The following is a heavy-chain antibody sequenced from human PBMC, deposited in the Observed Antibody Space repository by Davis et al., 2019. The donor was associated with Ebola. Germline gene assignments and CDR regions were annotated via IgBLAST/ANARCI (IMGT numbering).Heavy chain of an antibody. CDR1: GFTVSSNY. J-gene: IGHJ6*02. D-gene: IGHD4-17*01. CDR3: ARRFLDYGDLYYYYGTDV. CDR2: IYSGGST. Sequence: GESLKISCTASGFTVSSNYMSWVRQAPGKGLEWVSVIYSGGSTYYADSVKGRFTISRDNSKNTLYLQMNSLRAEDTAVYYCARRFLDYGDLYYYYGTDVWGQGTTVTVSS. V-gene: IGHV3-53*01.